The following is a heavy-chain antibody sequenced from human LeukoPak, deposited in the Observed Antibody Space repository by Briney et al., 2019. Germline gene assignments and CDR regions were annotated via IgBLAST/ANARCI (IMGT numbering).Heavy chain of an antibody. CDR1: GYTFTSYA. V-gene: IGHV1-3*01. J-gene: IGHJ4*02. CDR2: INAGNGNT. Sequence: ASVKVSCKASGYTFTSYAMHWVRQAPGQRLEWMGWINAGNGNTKYSQKFQGRVTITRDTSASTAYMELSSLRSEDTAVYYCARLGFLAVGALDYWGQGTLVTVSS. D-gene: IGHD1-26*01. CDR3: ARLGFLAVGALDY.